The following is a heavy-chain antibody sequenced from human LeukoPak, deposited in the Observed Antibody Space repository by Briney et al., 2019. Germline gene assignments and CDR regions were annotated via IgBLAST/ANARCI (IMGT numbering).Heavy chain of an antibody. Sequence: PGRSLRLSCAASGFTFSSYVMHWVRQAPGKGLEWVAVISYDGSNKYYADSVKGRFTISRDNSKNTLYLQMNSLRAEDTAVYYCASVMVRGDDAFDIWGQGTMVTVSS. CDR1: GFTFSSYV. D-gene: IGHD3-10*01. J-gene: IGHJ3*02. CDR3: ASVMVRGDDAFDI. V-gene: IGHV3-30*04. CDR2: ISYDGSNK.